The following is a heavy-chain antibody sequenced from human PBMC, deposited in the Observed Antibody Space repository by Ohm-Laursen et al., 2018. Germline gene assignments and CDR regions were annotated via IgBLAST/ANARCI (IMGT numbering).Heavy chain of an antibody. V-gene: IGHV3-30*18. J-gene: IGHJ4*02. CDR2: ISYDGSNK. CDR3: AKEHWYYFNY. Sequence: SLRLSCTAPGFTFSSYGMHWVRQAPGKGLEWVAVISYDGSNKYYADSVKGRFTISRDNSKNTLYLQLNSLRAEDTALYYCAKEHWYYFNYWGQGVLVTVSS. CDR1: GFTFSSYG.